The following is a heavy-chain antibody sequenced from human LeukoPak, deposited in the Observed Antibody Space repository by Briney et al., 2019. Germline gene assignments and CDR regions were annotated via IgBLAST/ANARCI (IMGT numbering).Heavy chain of an antibody. Sequence: GGSLRLSCAASGFTFSSYAMSWVRQAPGKGLEWVAVISYDVGKKYYADSVKGRFTISRDNSKNTLYLQMNSLRAEDTAVYYCAKDDYYDTSGYRDWGQGTLVTVSS. D-gene: IGHD3-22*01. J-gene: IGHJ4*02. V-gene: IGHV3-30*18. CDR2: ISYDVGKK. CDR3: AKDDYYDTSGYRD. CDR1: GFTFSSYA.